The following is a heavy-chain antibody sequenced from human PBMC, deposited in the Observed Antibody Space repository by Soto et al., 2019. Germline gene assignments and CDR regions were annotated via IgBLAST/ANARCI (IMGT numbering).Heavy chain of an antibody. CDR2: IKQDGSEK. V-gene: IGHV3-7*03. Sequence: SGGSLRLSCAASGFTFSSYWMSWVRQAPGKGLEWVANIKQDGSEKYYVDSVKGRFTISRDNAKNSLYLQMNSLRAEDTAVYYCAKAVAAEYNWFDPWGQGTLVTVSS. CDR1: GFTFSSYW. D-gene: IGHD6-19*01. CDR3: AKAVAAEYNWFDP. J-gene: IGHJ5*02.